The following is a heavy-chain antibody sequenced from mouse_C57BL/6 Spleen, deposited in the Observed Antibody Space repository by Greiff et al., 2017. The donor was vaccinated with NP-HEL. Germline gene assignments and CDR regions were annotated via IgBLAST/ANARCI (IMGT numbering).Heavy chain of an antibody. V-gene: IGHV3-1*01. CDR2: ISYSGST. Sequence: EVKVVESGPGMVKPSQSLSLTCTVTGYSITSGYDWHWIRHFPGNKLEWMGYISYSGSTNYNPSLKSRISITHDTSKNHFFLKLNSVTTEDTATYYCARERTLPYWYFDVWGTGTTVTVSS. D-gene: IGHD5-5*01. J-gene: IGHJ1*03. CDR3: ARERTLPYWYFDV. CDR1: GYSITSGYD.